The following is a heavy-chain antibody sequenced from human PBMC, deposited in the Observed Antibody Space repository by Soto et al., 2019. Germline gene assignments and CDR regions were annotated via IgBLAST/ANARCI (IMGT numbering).Heavy chain of an antibody. CDR3: AKVSGYCSGGSCPPSYMDV. D-gene: IGHD2-15*01. CDR2: ISGSGGST. CDR1: GFTFSSDA. J-gene: IGHJ6*03. V-gene: IGHV3-23*01. Sequence: GGSLRLSCAASGFTFSSDAMSWVRQARWKWLEWVSAISGSGGSTYYADSVKGRFTISRDNSKNTLYLQMNSLRAEDTAVYYCAKVSGYCSGGSCPPSYMDVWGKGTTVTVSS.